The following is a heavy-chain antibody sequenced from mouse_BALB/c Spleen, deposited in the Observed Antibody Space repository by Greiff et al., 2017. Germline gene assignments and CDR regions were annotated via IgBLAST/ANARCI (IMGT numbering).Heavy chain of an antibody. CDR3: ARGLGEENAMDY. V-gene: IGHV2-6-7*01. J-gene: IGHJ4*01. D-gene: IGHD2-13*01. CDR1: GFSLTGYG. CDR2: LWGDGST. Sequence: QVQLKESGPGLVAPSQSLSITCTVSGFSLTGYGVNWVRQPPGKGLEWLGMLWGDGSTDYTSALKSRLSISKDNSKSQVFLKMNSLQTDDTARYYCARGLGEENAMDYWGQGTSVTVSS.